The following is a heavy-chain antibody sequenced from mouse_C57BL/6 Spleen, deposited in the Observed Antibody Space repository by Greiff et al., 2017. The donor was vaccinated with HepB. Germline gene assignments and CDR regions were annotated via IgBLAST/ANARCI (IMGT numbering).Heavy chain of an antibody. D-gene: IGHD4-1*01. Sequence: EVKVVESGGGLVQPGGSLSLSCAASGFTFTDYYMSWVRQPPGKALEWLGFIRNKANGYTTEYSASVKGRFTISRDNSQSILYLQMNALRAEDSATYYCARYRAWGGYAMDYWGQGTSVTVSS. CDR1: GFTFTDYY. CDR3: ARYRAWGGYAMDY. V-gene: IGHV7-3*01. J-gene: IGHJ4*01. CDR2: IRNKANGYTT.